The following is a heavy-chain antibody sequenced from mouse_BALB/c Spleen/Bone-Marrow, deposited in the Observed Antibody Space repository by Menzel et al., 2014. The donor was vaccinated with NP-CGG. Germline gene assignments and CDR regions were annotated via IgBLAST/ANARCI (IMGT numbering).Heavy chain of an antibody. D-gene: IGHD2-4*01. V-gene: IGHV5-17*02. CDR2: ISSGSSTI. CDR3: TRKWALITHYYAMDY. J-gene: IGHJ4*01. CDR1: GFTFSSFG. Sequence: EVMLVESGGGLVQPGGSRKLSCAASGFTFSSFGMHWVRQAPEKGLEWVAYISSGSSTIYYADTVKGRFTISRDNPKNTLFLQMTSLRSEDTAMYYCTRKWALITHYYAMDYWGQGTSVTVSS.